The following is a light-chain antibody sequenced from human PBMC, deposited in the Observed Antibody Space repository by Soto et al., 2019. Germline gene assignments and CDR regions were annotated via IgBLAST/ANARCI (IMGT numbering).Light chain of an antibody. V-gene: IGLV1-40*01. Sequence: QSVLTQPPSVSGAPGQRVTISCTGSSSNIGAGYDVHWYQQLPGTAPKLLIYGNSNRPSGVPDRFSGSKSGTSASLAITGLQAEDEADYYCQSYDSSLIIYVFGTGTQLTVL. J-gene: IGLJ1*01. CDR1: SSNIGAGYD. CDR2: GNS. CDR3: QSYDSSLIIYV.